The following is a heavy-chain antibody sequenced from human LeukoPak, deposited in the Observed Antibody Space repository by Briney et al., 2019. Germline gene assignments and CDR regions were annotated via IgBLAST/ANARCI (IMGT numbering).Heavy chain of an antibody. J-gene: IGHJ3*02. CDR2: ISWNSGSI. Sequence: PGRSLRLSCAASGFTFDDYAMHWVRQAPGKGLEWVSGISWNSGSIGYADSVKGRFTIPRDNAKNSLYLQMNSLRAEDTALYYCAKGTYGVWDAFDIWGQGTMVTVSS. D-gene: IGHD2-8*01. CDR1: GFTFDDYA. V-gene: IGHV3-9*01. CDR3: AKGTYGVWDAFDI.